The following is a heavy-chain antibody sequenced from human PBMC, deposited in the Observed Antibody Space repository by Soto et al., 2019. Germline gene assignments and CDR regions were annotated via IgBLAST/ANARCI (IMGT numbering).Heavy chain of an antibody. D-gene: IGHD6-13*01. Sequence: ASVKVACKASGYAFTGDYMHWVRQAPGQGLEWMGWINPNSGGTNYAQKFQGWVTMTRDTSISTAYMELSRLRSDDTAVYYCAREGRGIAAAGTKAFDIWGQGTMVTVSS. CDR1: GYAFTGDY. CDR2: INPNSGGT. CDR3: AREGRGIAAAGTKAFDI. J-gene: IGHJ3*02. V-gene: IGHV1-2*04.